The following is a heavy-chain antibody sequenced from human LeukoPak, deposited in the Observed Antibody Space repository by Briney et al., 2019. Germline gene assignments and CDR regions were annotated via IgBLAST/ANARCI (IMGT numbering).Heavy chain of an antibody. V-gene: IGHV3-48*01. CDR1: GFIFSTYS. J-gene: IGHJ4*02. Sequence: GGSLRLSCTASGFIFSTYSMSWVRQAPGKGLEWLSYITSSSGTIYYAGSVRGRFTISRDNAENSLYLQMNSLRAEDTAVYYCAREVTPALVGAKYYFDYWGQGTLVTVSS. CDR2: ITSSSGTI. CDR3: AREVTPALVGAKYYFDY. D-gene: IGHD1-26*01.